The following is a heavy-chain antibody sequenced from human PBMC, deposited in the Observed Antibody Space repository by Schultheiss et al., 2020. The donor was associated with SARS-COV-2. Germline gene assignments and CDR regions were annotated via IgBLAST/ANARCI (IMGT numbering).Heavy chain of an antibody. CDR3: TTDSPEITMVRGVIEYYYYYYGMDV. CDR2: ISYDGSNK. Sequence: GGSLRLSCAASGFTFDDYAMHWVRQAPGKGLEWVAVISYDGSNKYYADSVKGRFTISRDDSKNTLYLQMNSLKTEDTAVYYCTTDSPEITMVRGVIEYYYYYYGMDVWGQGTTVTVSS. V-gene: IGHV3-30-3*02. J-gene: IGHJ6*02. D-gene: IGHD3-10*01. CDR1: GFTFDDYA.